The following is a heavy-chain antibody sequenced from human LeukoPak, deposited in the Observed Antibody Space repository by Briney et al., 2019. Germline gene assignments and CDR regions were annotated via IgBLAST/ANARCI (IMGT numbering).Heavy chain of an antibody. V-gene: IGHV4-34*01. CDR1: GGSFSGYY. D-gene: IGHD3-9*01. CDR3: ARANIGYFGYFDY. CDR2: INHSGST. J-gene: IGHJ4*02. Sequence: PSETLSLTCAVYGGSFSGYYWSWIRQPPGKGLEWIGEINHSGSTNYNPSLKSRVTISVDTSKNQFSLKLSSVTAADTAVYYCARANIGYFGYFDYWGQGTLVTVSS.